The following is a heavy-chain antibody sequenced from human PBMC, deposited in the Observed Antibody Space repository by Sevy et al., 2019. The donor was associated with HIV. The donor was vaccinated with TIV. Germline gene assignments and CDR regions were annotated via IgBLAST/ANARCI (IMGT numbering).Heavy chain of an antibody. Sequence: GGSLRLSCAASGFTFSTHAMHWVRQAPGKGLEWVAIISYDGNIEYYPDSVKGRFTISRDDSKNTLYLQMNSLRVEDTAVYYCARDSGLQLFRYWGQGTLVTVSS. CDR2: ISYDGNIE. V-gene: IGHV3-30-3*01. CDR1: GFTFSTHA. J-gene: IGHJ4*02. D-gene: IGHD1-1*01. CDR3: ARDSGLQLFRY.